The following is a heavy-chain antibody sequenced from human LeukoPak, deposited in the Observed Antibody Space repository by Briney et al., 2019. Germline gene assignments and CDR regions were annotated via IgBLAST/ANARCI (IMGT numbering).Heavy chain of an antibody. D-gene: IGHD3-10*01. J-gene: IGHJ4*02. CDR2: MNPNSGNT. CDR3: ARVRYGSGSYLDY. Sequence: ASVKVSCKASGYTFTSYDINWVRQATGQGLEWMGWMNPNSGNTGYAQKYQGRVTMTRNTSISTAYMELSSLRSEDTAVYYCARVRYGSGSYLDYWGQGTLVTVSS. CDR1: GYTFTSYD. V-gene: IGHV1-8*01.